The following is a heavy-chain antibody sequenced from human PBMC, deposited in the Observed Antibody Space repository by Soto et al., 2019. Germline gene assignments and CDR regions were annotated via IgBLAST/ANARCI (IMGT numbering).Heavy chain of an antibody. D-gene: IGHD4-17*01. J-gene: IGHJ4*02. Sequence: GGSLRLSCAASGFTFSTYSMNWVRQAPGKGLEWVSSIISSSSYIYYADSVKGRFTISRHNSKNTLYLLMNSLRAEDTAVYYCARDFRPPYGVRYFDYWGQGTLVTVSS. CDR3: ARDFRPPYGVRYFDY. CDR2: IISSSSYI. CDR1: GFTFSTYS. V-gene: IGHV3-21*04.